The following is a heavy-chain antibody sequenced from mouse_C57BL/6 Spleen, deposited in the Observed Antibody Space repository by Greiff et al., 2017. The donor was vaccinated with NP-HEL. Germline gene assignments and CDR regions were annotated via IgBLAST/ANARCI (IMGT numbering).Heavy chain of an antibody. J-gene: IGHJ2*01. CDR1: GFTFSSYG. CDR2: ISSGGSYT. D-gene: IGHD1-1*01. CDR3: ARGSSYGDY. Sequence: EVMLVESGGDLVKPGGSLKLSCAASGFTFSSYGMSWVRQTPDKRLEWVATISSGGSYTYYPDSVKGRFTISRDNAKNTLYLQMSSLKSEDTAMYYCARGSSYGDYWGQGTTLTVSS. V-gene: IGHV5-6*01.